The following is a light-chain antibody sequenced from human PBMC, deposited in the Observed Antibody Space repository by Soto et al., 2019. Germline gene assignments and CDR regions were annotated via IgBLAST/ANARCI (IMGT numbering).Light chain of an antibody. J-gene: IGLJ3*02. CDR3: CSYAGSYTLV. CDR2: DVS. CDR1: SSDVVGYNF. Sequence: QSALTQPRSVSGSPGQSVTISCTGTSSDVVGYNFVSWYQHHPGKAPKLMIYDVSKRPSGVPDRFSGSKSGSTASLTISGLQAEDEADYYCCSYAGSYTLVFGGGTKLTVL. V-gene: IGLV2-11*01.